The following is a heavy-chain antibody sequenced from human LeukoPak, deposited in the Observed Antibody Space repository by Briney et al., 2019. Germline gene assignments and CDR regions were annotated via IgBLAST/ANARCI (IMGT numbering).Heavy chain of an antibody. CDR3: ARGSSSWYPYYFDY. CDR2: ISSSGSTI. J-gene: IGHJ4*02. CDR1: GFTFSDYY. V-gene: IGHV3-11*01. Sequence: GGSLRLSCAASGFTFSDYYMSWIRQAPGKGLEWVSYISSSGSTIYYADSVKGRFTISRDNAKNSLYLQMNSPRAEDTAVYYCARGSSSWYPYYFDYWGQGTLVTVSS. D-gene: IGHD6-13*01.